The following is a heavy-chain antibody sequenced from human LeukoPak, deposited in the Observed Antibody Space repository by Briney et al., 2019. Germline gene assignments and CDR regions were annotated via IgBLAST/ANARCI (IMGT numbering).Heavy chain of an antibody. CDR3: ASLIYCSSTSCHYYFDY. V-gene: IGHV4-39*01. J-gene: IGHJ4*02. Sequence: SETLSLTCTVSGGSINSGSHYWGWLRQPPGKGLEWIGSIYYTGKTYYNPSLKSRATMSVDTSKNHFSLKLSSVTAADTAVYYCASLIYCSSTSCHYYFDYWGQGTLVTVSS. CDR2: IYYTGKT. CDR1: GGSINSGSHY. D-gene: IGHD2-2*01.